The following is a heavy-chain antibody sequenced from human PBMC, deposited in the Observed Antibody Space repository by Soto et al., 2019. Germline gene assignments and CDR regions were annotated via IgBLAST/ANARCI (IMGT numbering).Heavy chain of an antibody. J-gene: IGHJ6*03. Sequence: ASVKVSCKASGYTFTSYDINWVRQATGQGLEWMGWMNPNRGNTGYAQKFQGRVTMTRNTSISTAYMELSSLRSEDTAVYYCARRQYDFWSGYGALYYYYMDVWGKGTTVTVSS. V-gene: IGHV1-8*01. D-gene: IGHD3-3*01. CDR3: ARRQYDFWSGYGALYYYYMDV. CDR2: MNPNRGNT. CDR1: GYTFTSYD.